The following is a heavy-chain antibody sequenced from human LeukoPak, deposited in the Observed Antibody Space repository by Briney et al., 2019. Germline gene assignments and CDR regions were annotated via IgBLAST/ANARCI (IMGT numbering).Heavy chain of an antibody. CDR2: ISSSGSTI. D-gene: IGHD1-26*01. CDR3: AREGGSIRYFDY. CDR1: GFTFSSYE. Sequence: GGSLRLSCAASGFTFSSYEMNWVRQAPGKGLEWVSYISSSGSTIYYADSVKGRFTISRDNAKNSLYLQMNGLRAEDTAVYYCAREGGSIRYFDYWGQGTLVTVSS. J-gene: IGHJ4*02. V-gene: IGHV3-48*03.